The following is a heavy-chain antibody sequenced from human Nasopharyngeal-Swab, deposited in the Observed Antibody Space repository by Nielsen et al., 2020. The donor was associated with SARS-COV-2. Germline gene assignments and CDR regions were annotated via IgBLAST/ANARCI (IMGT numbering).Heavy chain of an antibody. J-gene: IGHJ6*02. CDR1: GGSISSYY. CDR3: ARFGFFGSPNYYYFYGLDV. V-gene: IGHV4-59*12. CDR2: IYYSGST. D-gene: IGHD3-16*01. Sequence: SQTLSLTCTVSGGSISSYYWSWIRQPPGKGLEWIGYIYYSGSTNYNPSLKSRVTISVDTSKNQFSLKLSSVTAADTAVYYCARFGFFGSPNYYYFYGLDVWGQGTTVTASS.